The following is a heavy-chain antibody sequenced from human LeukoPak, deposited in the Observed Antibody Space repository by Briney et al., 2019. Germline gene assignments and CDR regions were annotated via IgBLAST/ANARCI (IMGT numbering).Heavy chain of an antibody. J-gene: IGHJ6*03. CDR1: GFTFSSYA. CDR3: AKPYRSGNYYYYMDV. Sequence: GGSLRLSCAASGFTFSSYAMTWVRQAPGKGLEWVSAISGSGGSTYYADSVKGRFTISRDNSKNTLFLQMNSLRAEDTAVYYCAKPYRSGNYYYYMDVWGNGTTVTISS. CDR2: ISGSGGST. D-gene: IGHD3-10*01. V-gene: IGHV3-23*01.